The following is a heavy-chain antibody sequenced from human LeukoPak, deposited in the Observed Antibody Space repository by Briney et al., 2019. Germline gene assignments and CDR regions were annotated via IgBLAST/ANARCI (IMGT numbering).Heavy chain of an antibody. J-gene: IGHJ3*02. Sequence: ASVKVSCKASGYTFTSYDINWVRQATGQGLEWMGWMNPNSGNTGYAQKFQGRVTMTRNTSISTAYMELSSLRSEDTAVYYCARGHLSSSLFWYAFDIWGQGTMVTVSS. D-gene: IGHD6-13*01. CDR2: MNPNSGNT. V-gene: IGHV1-8*01. CDR1: GYTFTSYD. CDR3: ARGHLSSSLFWYAFDI.